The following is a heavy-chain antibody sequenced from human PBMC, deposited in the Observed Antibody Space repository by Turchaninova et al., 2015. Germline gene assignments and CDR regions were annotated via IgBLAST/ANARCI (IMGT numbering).Heavy chain of an antibody. J-gene: IGHJ5*02. Sequence: EVHLVLPGAEVKRTVRVLMNPGKGSGYTFNRVRIGWVRQMAGKGLEWMGIIYPGDSDTRYSPSFQGQVTISADKSISTAYLQWSSLKASDTAMYYCARRGGSYNWFDPWGQGTLVTVSS. V-gene: IGHV5-51*03. CDR2: IYPGDSDT. CDR1: GYTFNRVR. D-gene: IGHD3-10*01. CDR3: ARRGGSYNWFDP.